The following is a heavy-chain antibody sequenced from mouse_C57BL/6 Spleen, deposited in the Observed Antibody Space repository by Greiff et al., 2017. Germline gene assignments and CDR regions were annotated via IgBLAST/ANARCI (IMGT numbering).Heavy chain of an antibody. CDR3: ARGAYYYGRDYAMDY. CDR1: GYTFTSYD. J-gene: IGHJ4*01. D-gene: IGHD1-1*01. CDR2: IYPRDGST. Sequence: QVQLQQSGPELVKPGASVKLSCKASGYTFTSYDINWVKQRPGQGLEWIGWIYPRDGSTKNNEKFKGKATLTVDTSSSTAYMELHSLTSEDSAVYFCARGAYYYGRDYAMDYWGQGTSVTVSS. V-gene: IGHV1-85*01.